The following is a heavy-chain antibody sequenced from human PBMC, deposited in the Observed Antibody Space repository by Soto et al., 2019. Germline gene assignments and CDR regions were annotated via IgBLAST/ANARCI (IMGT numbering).Heavy chain of an antibody. CDR3: ARDTDGLHY. CDR2: ISTDGSIT. V-gene: IGHV3-74*01. Sequence: PGGSLRLSCAASGLIFSNYKMHWVRQAPGKGLVWVSRISTDGSITDYADSVKGRFTVSRDNAKNTLYLQMNSLRAEDTAVYYCARDTDGLHYWGQGTRVTVSS. J-gene: IGHJ4*02. CDR1: GLIFSNYK.